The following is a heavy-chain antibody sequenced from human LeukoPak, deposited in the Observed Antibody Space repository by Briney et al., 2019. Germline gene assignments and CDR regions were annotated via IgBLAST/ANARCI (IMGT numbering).Heavy chain of an antibody. CDR2: IYYSGST. D-gene: IGHD5-12*01. V-gene: IGHV4-39*01. Sequence: SETLSLTCTVSGGSISSSSYYWGWIRQPPGKGLEWIGSIYYSGSTYYNPSLKSRVTISVDTSKNQFSLKLSSVTAADTAVYYCARLYSGYGRRFDHWGQGTLVTVSS. CDR3: ARLYSGYGRRFDH. J-gene: IGHJ5*02. CDR1: GGSISSSSYY.